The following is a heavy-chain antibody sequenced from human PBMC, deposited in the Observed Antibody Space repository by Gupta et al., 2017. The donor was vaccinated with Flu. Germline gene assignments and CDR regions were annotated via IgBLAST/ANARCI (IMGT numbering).Heavy chain of an antibody. Sequence: VQLVQSGAEAKKPGASVKVSFRASGYIFINYDINWVGQAPGQGLEWLGWMNRSRDNTGYAQEFHGRVTMTRNTSTGTAYMELRSMRSEDTAVYYCARMVGYGAKQGGLDYWGQGTLVTVSS. CDR2: MNRSRDNT. D-gene: IGHD2-8*02. V-gene: IGHV1-8*01. J-gene: IGHJ4*02. CDR1: GYIFINYD. CDR3: ARMVGYGAKQGGLDY.